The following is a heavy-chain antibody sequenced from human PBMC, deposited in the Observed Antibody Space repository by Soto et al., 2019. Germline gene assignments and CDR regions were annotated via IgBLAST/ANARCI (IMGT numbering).Heavy chain of an antibody. D-gene: IGHD2-21*02. V-gene: IGHV3-30-3*01. CDR1: GFSLTSFT. CDR3: ARGPHLAVTALDVYSRLDV. J-gene: IGHJ6*02. Sequence: QEHLVESGGGVVQPGKSLRLSCTASGFSLTSFTVHWVRQAPGKGLEWVTLISYDGSKTDYIDSVKGRFTISRDNFKNAVYMEIDTLRPEDTAVYFGARGPHLAVTALDVYSRLDVSGPGTSVTV. CDR2: ISYDGSKT.